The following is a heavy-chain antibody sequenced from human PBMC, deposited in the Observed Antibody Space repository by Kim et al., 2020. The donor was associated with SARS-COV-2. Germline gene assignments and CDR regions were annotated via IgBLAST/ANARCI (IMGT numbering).Heavy chain of an antibody. CDR1: GGTFSSYA. J-gene: IGHJ4*02. V-gene: IGHV1-69*13. Sequence: SVKVSCKASGGTFSSYAISGVRQAPGQGLEWMGGIIPIFGTANYAQKFQGRVTITADESTSTAYMELSSLRSEDTAVYYCARASRMSIVVAATGGYYFDYWGQGTLGTVSS. D-gene: IGHD2-15*01. CDR2: IIPIFGTA. CDR3: ARASRMSIVVAATGGYYFDY.